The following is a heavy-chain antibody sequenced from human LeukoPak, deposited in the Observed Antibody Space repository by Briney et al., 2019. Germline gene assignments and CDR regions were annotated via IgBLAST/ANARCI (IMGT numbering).Heavy chain of an antibody. J-gene: IGHJ3*02. CDR3: ASGSSSWYWDGYAFDI. CDR2: ISGSGGST. V-gene: IGHV3-23*01. CDR1: GFTFSSYA. D-gene: IGHD6-13*01. Sequence: GGSLRLSCAASGFTFSSYAMSWVRQAPGKGLEWVSAISGSGGSTYYADSVKGRFTISRDNSKNTLYLQMNSLRAEDTAVYYCASGSSSWYWDGYAFDIWGQGTMVTVSS.